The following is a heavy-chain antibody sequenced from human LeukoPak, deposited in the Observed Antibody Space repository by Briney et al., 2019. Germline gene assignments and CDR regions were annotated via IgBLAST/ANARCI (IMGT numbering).Heavy chain of an antibody. D-gene: IGHD3/OR15-3a*01. Sequence: QTLSLTCVISGDNVSSNTATWNWIRQSPSRGLEWLGRTYYRSKWYNDYAVSVKSRITINPDTSKNQFSLKLTSVTAADTSVYYCARQTGSGLFILPGGQGTLVTVSS. CDR1: GDNVSSNTAT. V-gene: IGHV6-1*01. CDR2: TYYRSKWYN. CDR3: ARQTGSGLFILP. J-gene: IGHJ4*02.